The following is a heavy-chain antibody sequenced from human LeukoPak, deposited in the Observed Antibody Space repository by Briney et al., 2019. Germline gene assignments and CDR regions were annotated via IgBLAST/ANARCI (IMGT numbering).Heavy chain of an antibody. V-gene: IGHV4-30-4*01. J-gene: IGHJ6*02. CDR1: GASIRSGDYY. CDR3: ARGLDITIFGVVITHGMDV. CDR2: IYDSGST. Sequence: PSETLSLTCTVSGASIRSGDYYWSWIRQPPGKGLEWIGYIYDSGSTYYNPSLKSRITISVDTSENRFSLKLSSVTAADTAVYYCARGLDITIFGVVITHGMDVWGQGTTVTVSS. D-gene: IGHD3-3*01.